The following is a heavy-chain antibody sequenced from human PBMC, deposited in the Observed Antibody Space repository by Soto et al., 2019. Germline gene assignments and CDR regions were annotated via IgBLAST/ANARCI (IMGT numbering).Heavy chain of an antibody. CDR2: IIPIFGTA. CDR1: GGTFSSYA. CDR3: ARGPETYYYDSSGYYYY. J-gene: IGHJ4*02. D-gene: IGHD3-22*01. V-gene: IGHV1-69*13. Sequence: SVKVSCKASGGTFSSYAISWVRQAPGQGLEWMGGIIPIFGTADYAQKFQGRVTITADESTSTAYMELSSLRSEDTAVYYCARGPETYYYDSSGYYYYWGQGTLVTVSS.